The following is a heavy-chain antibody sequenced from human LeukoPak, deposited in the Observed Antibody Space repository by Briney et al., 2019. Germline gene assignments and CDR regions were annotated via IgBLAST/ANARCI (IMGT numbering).Heavy chain of an antibody. CDR1: GGSISNYY. J-gene: IGHJ4*02. CDR3: ARHGSSRSPLNY. Sequence: SETLSLTCTVSGGSISNYYWSWIRQPPEKGLEWIGYIYSSGSTNYNPSLESRVTISVDTSKNQFSLKLSSVTAADTALYYCARHGSSRSPLNYWGQGTLVTVSS. V-gene: IGHV4-59*08. D-gene: IGHD2-15*01. CDR2: IYSSGST.